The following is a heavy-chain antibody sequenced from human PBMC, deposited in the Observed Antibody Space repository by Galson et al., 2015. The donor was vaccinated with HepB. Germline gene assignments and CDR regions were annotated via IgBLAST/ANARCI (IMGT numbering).Heavy chain of an antibody. CDR1: GGSISSSSYY. CDR3: ARSGRGDYEKGARYFDL. Sequence: ETLSLTCTVSGGSISSSSYYWGWIRQPPGKGLEWIGSIYYSGSTYYNPSLKSRVTISVDTSKNQFSLKLSSVTAADTAVYYCARSGRGDYEKGARYFDLWGRGTLVTVSS. J-gene: IGHJ2*01. D-gene: IGHD4-17*01. V-gene: IGHV4-39*07. CDR2: IYYSGST.